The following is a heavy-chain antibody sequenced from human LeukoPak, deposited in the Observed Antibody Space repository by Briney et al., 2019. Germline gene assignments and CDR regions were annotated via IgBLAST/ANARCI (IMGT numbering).Heavy chain of an antibody. CDR3: ARGSNVLDY. CDR2: ISYDGNNK. CDR1: GFTFSSYT. J-gene: IGHJ4*02. Sequence: PGGSLRLSCAASGFTFSSYTVHWVRQAPGKGLEWVSVISYDGNNKYYADSVKGRFTISRDNSKSTLFLQMNGLRAEDTAVYYCARGSNVLDYWGQGTLVTVSS. V-gene: IGHV3-30*01.